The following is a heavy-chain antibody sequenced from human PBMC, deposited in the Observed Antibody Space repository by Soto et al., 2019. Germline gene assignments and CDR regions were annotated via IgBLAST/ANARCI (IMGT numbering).Heavy chain of an antibody. D-gene: IGHD3-9*01. V-gene: IGHV4-30-2*01. CDR3: ARGGPPIDYNWFHP. Sequence: PSETLSLTCAVSGGSISSGGYSWGWIRQPPGKGLEWIGYIYHSGSTYYNPSLKSRVTISVDRSKNQFSPKLSSVTAADTGVYYCARGGPPIDYNWFHPCGQGTLVTV. CDR2: IYHSGST. CDR1: GGSISSGGYS. J-gene: IGHJ5*02.